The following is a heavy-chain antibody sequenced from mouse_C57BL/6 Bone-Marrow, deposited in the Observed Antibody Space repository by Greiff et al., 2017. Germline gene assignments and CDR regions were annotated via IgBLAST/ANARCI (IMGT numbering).Heavy chain of an antibody. V-gene: IGHV1-72*01. J-gene: IGHJ4*01. CDR3: ARALYYCGSSYDYYAKED. Sequence: QVQLQQPGAELVKPGASVKLSCKASGYTFTSYWMHWVKQRPGRGLEWIGRIDPNSGGTKYNEKFKSKATLTVDKPSSTAYMQLSSLTSEDAAVYYCARALYYCGSSYDYYAKEDWGKGTSVTVSS. CDR1: GYTFTSYW. CDR2: IDPNSGGT. D-gene: IGHD1-1*01.